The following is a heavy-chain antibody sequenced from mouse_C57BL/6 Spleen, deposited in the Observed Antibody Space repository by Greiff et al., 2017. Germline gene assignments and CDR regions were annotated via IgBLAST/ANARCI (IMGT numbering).Heavy chain of an antibody. Sequence: QVQLKQSGAELVKPGASVKISCKASGYAFSSYWMNWVKQRPGKGLEWIGQIYPGDGDTNYNGKFKGKATLTADKSSSTAYMQLSSLTSEDSAVYFCARSDDGYYDFDYWGQGTTLTVSS. CDR2: IYPGDGDT. CDR3: ARSDDGYYDFDY. V-gene: IGHV1-80*01. D-gene: IGHD2-3*01. CDR1: GYAFSSYW. J-gene: IGHJ2*01.